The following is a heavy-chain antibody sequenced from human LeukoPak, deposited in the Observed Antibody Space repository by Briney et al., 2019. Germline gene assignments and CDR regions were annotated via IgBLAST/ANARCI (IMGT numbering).Heavy chain of an antibody. V-gene: IGHV4-4*09. Sequence: SETLSLTCTVSGVSMSAFQWSWVRQSPEKGLEWIGCVNTKGETNYNPSLKSRVITSVDTSKSQFSLGLTSVTAVDTAVYYCATSNDSKIAPFDHWGQGALVTVSS. CDR1: GVSMSAFQ. J-gene: IGHJ4*02. D-gene: IGHD3-3*01. CDR3: ATSNDSKIAPFDH. CDR2: VNTKGET.